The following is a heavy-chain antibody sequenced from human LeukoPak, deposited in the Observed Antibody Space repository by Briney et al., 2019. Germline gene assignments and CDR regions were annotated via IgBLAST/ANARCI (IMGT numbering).Heavy chain of an antibody. CDR2: ISSSDSTI. V-gene: IGHV3-11*04. CDR3: AKDYYDSSGYYVGVLDV. J-gene: IGHJ6*04. Sequence: PGGSLRLSCAASGFTFSDYFMSWIRQAPGKGLEWVSYISSSDSTIYYADSVKGRFTISRDNAKNSLYLQMNSLRAEDTAVYYCAKDYYDSSGYYVGVLDVWGKGTTVTISS. D-gene: IGHD3-22*01. CDR1: GFTFSDYF.